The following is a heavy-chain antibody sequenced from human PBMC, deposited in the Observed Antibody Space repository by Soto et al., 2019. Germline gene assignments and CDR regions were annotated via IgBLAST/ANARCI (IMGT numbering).Heavy chain of an antibody. CDR2: IYYSGST. D-gene: IGHD6-13*01. Sequence: PSETLSLTCTVSGGSISSSSYYWGWIRQPPGKGLEWIGSIYYSGSTYYNPSLKSRVTISVDTSKNQFSLKLSSVTAADTAVYYCARFRGEEQQTLYYFDYWGQGTLVTVSS. J-gene: IGHJ4*02. CDR3: ARFRGEEQQTLYYFDY. V-gene: IGHV4-39*01. CDR1: GGSISSSSYY.